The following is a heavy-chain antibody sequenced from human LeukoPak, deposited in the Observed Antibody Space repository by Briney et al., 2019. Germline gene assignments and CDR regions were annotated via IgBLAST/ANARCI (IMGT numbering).Heavy chain of an antibody. D-gene: IGHD2-2*01. J-gene: IGHJ3*02. CDR1: GFTFSSYA. CDR3: ARDQPLTIVVVPAAQGTFDN. V-gene: IGHV3-21*01. Sequence: GGSLRLSCAASGFTFSSYAMSWVRQAPGKGLEWVSSISSSSSYIYYADSVKGRFTISRDNAKNSLYLQMNSLRAEDTAVYYCARDQPLTIVVVPAAQGTFDNWGQGTMVTVSS. CDR2: ISSSSSYI.